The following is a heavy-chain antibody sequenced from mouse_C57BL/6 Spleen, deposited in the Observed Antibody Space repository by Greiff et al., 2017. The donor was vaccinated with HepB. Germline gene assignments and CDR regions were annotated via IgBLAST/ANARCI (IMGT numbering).Heavy chain of an antibody. J-gene: IGHJ4*01. CDR2: ISSGSSTI. V-gene: IGHV5-17*01. CDR3: ARPRLLEEYAMDY. Sequence: EVNLVESGGGLVKPGGSLKLSCAASGFTFSDYGMHWVRQAPEKGLEWVAYISSGSSTIYYADTVKGRFTISRDNAKNTLFLQMTSLRSEDTAMYYCARPRLLEEYAMDYWGQGTSVTVSS. CDR1: GFTFSDYG. D-gene: IGHD1-1*01.